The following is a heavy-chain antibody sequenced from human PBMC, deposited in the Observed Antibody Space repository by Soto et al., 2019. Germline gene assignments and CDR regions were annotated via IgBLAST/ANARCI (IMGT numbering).Heavy chain of an antibody. CDR3: AKGNNWNYAFDP. J-gene: IGHJ5*02. Sequence: ASVKVSCKASGYTFSSSCISWLRQAPGQGLEWMGWINTNNGNTHFAQKFQGRVTMTSDTSTSTAYMELKSLTSDDTAVYYCAKGNNWNYAFDPWG. CDR2: INTNNGNT. D-gene: IGHD1-7*01. V-gene: IGHV1-18*01. CDR1: GYTFSSSC.